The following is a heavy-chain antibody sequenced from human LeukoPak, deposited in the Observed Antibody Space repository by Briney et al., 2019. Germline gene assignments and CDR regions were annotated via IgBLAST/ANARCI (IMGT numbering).Heavy chain of an antibody. CDR2: IYHSGST. CDR3: ARGRFTMVRGVIPYYYYGMDV. D-gene: IGHD3-10*01. J-gene: IGHJ6*02. Sequence: PSQTLSLTCAVSGGSISSGGYSWSWIRQPPGKGLEWIGYIYHSGSTYYNPSLKSRVTISVDRSKNQFSLKLSSVTAADTAVYYCARGRFTMVRGVIPYYYYGMDVWGQGTTVTVSS. V-gene: IGHV4-30-2*01. CDR1: GGSISSGGYS.